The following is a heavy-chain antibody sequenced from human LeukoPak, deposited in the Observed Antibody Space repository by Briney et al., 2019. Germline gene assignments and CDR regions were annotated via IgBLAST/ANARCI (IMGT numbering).Heavy chain of an antibody. CDR3: ARERNEAAALLVPLYYFDY. CDR2: INPNSGGT. V-gene: IGHV1-2*02. CDR1: GYTFTGYY. J-gene: IGHJ4*02. Sequence: ASVKVSCKASGYTFTGYYMHWVQQAPGQGLEWMGWINPNSGGTNYAQKFQGRVTMTRDTSISTAYMELSRLRSDDTAVYYCARERNEAAALLVPLYYFDYWGQGTLVTVSS. D-gene: IGHD6-13*01.